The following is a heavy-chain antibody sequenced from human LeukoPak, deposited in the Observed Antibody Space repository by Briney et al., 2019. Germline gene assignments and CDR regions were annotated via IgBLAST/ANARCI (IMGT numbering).Heavy chain of an antibody. V-gene: IGHV4-39*01. CDR3: ARHPSHYYDSSGYYV. D-gene: IGHD3-22*01. Sequence: SETLSLTCTVSGGSITSDSYYWDWIRQPPGEGLEWIGSVYYSGSTYYNPSLKSRVTISVDTSKNQFSLKLSSVTAADTAVYYCARHPSHYYDSSGYYVWGQGTLVTVSS. CDR2: VYYSGST. J-gene: IGHJ4*02. CDR1: GGSITSDSYY.